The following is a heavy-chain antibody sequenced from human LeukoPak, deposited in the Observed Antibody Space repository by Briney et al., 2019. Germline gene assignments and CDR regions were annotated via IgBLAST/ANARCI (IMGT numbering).Heavy chain of an antibody. CDR3: VRGGVVFTSYFDY. J-gene: IGHJ4*02. CDR2: IYSGGST. V-gene: IGHV3-53*01. D-gene: IGHD3-22*01. CDR1: GFTVSSNY. Sequence: PGGSLRLSCAVSGFTVSSNYMSWVRQAPGKGLEWVSVIYSGGSTYYAASVKGRFTISRDNSKNTLYLQMNSLRAEDTAVYYCVRGGVVFTSYFDYWGQGTLVTVSS.